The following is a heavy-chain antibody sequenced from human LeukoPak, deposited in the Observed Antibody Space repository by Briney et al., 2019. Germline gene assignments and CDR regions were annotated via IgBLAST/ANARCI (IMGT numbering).Heavy chain of an antibody. CDR3: AGGSGWLINN. J-gene: IGHJ4*02. Sequence: GGSLRLSCAASGFIFSSYWMAWVRQAPGKGLEWVANIKQDGSAENYVDSVQGRFTISRDNAEKALYLQMNSLRAEDTVMYYGAGGSGWLINNWGQGTLVTVSS. CDR2: IKQDGSAE. D-gene: IGHD3-10*01. CDR1: GFIFSSYW. V-gene: IGHV3-7*01.